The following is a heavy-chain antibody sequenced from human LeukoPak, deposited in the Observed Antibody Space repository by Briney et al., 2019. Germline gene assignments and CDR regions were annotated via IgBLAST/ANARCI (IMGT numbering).Heavy chain of an antibody. CDR1: GYTFTGYY. J-gene: IGHJ4*02. Sequence: GASVKVSCKASGYTFTGYYMHWVRQAPGQGLEWMGWTNPNSGGTNYAQKFQGRVTMTRDTSISTAYMELSRLRPDDTAVYYCARVNGSRIFDYWGQGTLVTVSS. V-gene: IGHV1-2*02. CDR3: ARVNGSRIFDY. CDR2: TNPNSGGT.